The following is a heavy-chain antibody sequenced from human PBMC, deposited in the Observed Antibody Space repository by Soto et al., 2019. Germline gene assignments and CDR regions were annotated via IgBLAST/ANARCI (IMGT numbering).Heavy chain of an antibody. J-gene: IGHJ4*02. D-gene: IGHD4-4*01. CDR3: ARYDYNGYYLDY. CDR2: INASSGST. V-gene: IGHV1-18*04. CDR1: GYTFTSYG. Sequence: ASVKVSCKASGYTFTSYGISWVRQAPGQGLEWMGIINASSGSTNYAQKLQGRVTMTRDTSTTTVYMELSSLKSEDTAVYYCARYDYNGYYLDYWGQGTLVTVSS.